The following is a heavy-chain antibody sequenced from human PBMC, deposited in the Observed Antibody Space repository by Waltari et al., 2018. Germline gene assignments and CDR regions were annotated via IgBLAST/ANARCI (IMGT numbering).Heavy chain of an antibody. J-gene: IGHJ4*02. CDR3: ARSDYGDYGID. V-gene: IGHV3-53*01. CDR2: IYSGGNT. D-gene: IGHD4-17*01. Sequence: EVQLVASGCGLIQPGGSLILSCAASGSTVSSTSLSRVRQAPGKGLEWVSVIYSGGNTYYADSVKGRFTISRDSSKNTLYLQMNSLRAEDTAFYYCARSDYGDYGIDWGQGTLVTVSS. CDR1: GSTVSSTS.